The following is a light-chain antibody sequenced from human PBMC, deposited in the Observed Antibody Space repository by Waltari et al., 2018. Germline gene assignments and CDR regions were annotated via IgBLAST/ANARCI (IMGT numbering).Light chain of an antibody. J-gene: IGKJ1*01. Sequence: DIVMTQSPDSLAVSLGERANSTSNSSQTVLKRSNNRNYLAWFQHKSGQPPKLLIPWASTRESGVPDRFTGSGSGTDFTLVISSLQAEDVAVYYCQQYYSNPPLFGQGTRVEI. V-gene: IGKV4-1*01. CDR3: QQYYSNPPL. CDR1: QTVLKRSNNRNY. CDR2: WAS.